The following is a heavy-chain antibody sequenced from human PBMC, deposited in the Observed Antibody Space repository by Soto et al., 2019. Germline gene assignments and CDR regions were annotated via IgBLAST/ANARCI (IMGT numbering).Heavy chain of an antibody. CDR1: GGTFSNYA. Sequence: QVQLAQSGAVVKKPGSSVKVSCKASGGTFSNYAISWVRQAPGQGLEWMGQIIPMFGTTNYAQKLQGRVTITAGESTSTAYMELSSLRSEDTALYYCARLGYCSGRNCYWGQGTLVTVSS. D-gene: IGHD2-15*01. CDR3: ARLGYCSGRNCY. J-gene: IGHJ4*02. CDR2: IIPMFGTT. V-gene: IGHV1-69*01.